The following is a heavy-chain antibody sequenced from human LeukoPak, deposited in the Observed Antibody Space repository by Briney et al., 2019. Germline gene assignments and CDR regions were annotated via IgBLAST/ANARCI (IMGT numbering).Heavy chain of an antibody. V-gene: IGHV5-51*01. J-gene: IGHJ4*02. CDR3: ARHITTSSSSSHFDS. Sequence: GESRKISCKGSGYYFTNYWIAWVRQMPGKGLEWMGFIYPVEANTRYSPSFQGQVTISADKSINTAYLQWSSLRASDTAMYYCARHITTSSSSSHFDSWGQGTLVTVSS. CDR1: GYYFTNYW. D-gene: IGHD6-6*01. CDR2: IYPVEANT.